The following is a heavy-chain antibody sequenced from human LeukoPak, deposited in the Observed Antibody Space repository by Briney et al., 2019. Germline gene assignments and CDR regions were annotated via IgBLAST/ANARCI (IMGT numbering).Heavy chain of an antibody. Sequence: ASETLSLTCTGSGYSISSGYYWGWIRQPPGKGLEWIGSIYHSGSTYYNPSLKSRVTISVDTSKNQFSLKLSSVTAADTAVYYCATKSTYYYDSSGYATLEGFDYWGQGTLVTVSS. CDR1: GYSISSGYY. CDR2: IYHSGST. CDR3: ATKSTYYYDSSGYATLEGFDY. D-gene: IGHD3-22*01. J-gene: IGHJ4*02. V-gene: IGHV4-38-2*02.